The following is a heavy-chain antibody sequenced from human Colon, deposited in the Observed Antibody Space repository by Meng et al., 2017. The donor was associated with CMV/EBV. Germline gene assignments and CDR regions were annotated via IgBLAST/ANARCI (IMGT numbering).Heavy chain of an antibody. J-gene: IGHJ4*02. Sequence: GESLKISCAASGFTFISYAMDWVRQAPGKGLEWVSGISGSGGSTHYADSVKGRFTISRDNSKNTLYLQMNSLRAEDTAVYYCARGSRPYYFDYWGQGTLVTVSS. CDR2: ISGSGGST. V-gene: IGHV3-23*01. D-gene: IGHD6-13*01. CDR1: GFTFISYA. CDR3: ARGSRPYYFDY.